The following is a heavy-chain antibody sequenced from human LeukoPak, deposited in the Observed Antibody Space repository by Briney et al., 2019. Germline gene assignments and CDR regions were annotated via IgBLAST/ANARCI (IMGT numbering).Heavy chain of an antibody. CDR1: GFTFSSYA. V-gene: IGHV3-23*01. D-gene: IGHD6-13*01. J-gene: IGHJ4*02. CDR2: ISGSGGST. Sequence: PGGSLRLSCAASGFTFSSYAMSWVRQAPGKGLEWVSAISGSGGSTYYADSVKGRFTISRDNSKNTLYLQMNSLRADDTAVYYCAKDTLGSWSTFDYWGQGTLVTVSS. CDR3: AKDTLGSWSTFDY.